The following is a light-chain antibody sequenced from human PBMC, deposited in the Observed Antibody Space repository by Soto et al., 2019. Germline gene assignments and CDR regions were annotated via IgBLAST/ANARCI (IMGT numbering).Light chain of an antibody. V-gene: IGKV1-5*01. CDR2: DAS. CDR1: QSISVW. Sequence: QMTQSPSTLSASVGDKVTITCRASQSISVWLAWYQQQPGKAPKLLIYDASSLESWVPSRFSGSGSGTEFTLTISSLQPDDFATYYCQQYNTFWTFGQGTKVDIK. J-gene: IGKJ1*01. CDR3: QQYNTFWT.